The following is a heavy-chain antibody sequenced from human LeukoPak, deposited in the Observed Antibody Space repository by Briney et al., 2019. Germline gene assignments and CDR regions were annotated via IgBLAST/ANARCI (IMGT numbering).Heavy chain of an antibody. Sequence: GGSLRLSCAASGFTFSSYWMHWVRQAPGKGLEWVSGILNSGETTYYADSVKGRFTISRDNSKNTLYLQMNSLRVEDTAVYYCAKGTGGFDQWGQGTLVTVSS. CDR2: ILNSGETT. CDR3: AKGTGGFDQ. V-gene: IGHV3-23*01. CDR1: GFTFSSYW. J-gene: IGHJ4*02. D-gene: IGHD3-10*01.